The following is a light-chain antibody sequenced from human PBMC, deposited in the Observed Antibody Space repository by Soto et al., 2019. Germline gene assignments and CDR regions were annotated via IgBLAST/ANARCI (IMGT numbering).Light chain of an antibody. CDR3: ETWDNNTRV. CDR1: SGHTTYI. J-gene: IGLJ3*02. V-gene: IGLV4-60*03. Sequence: QLVLTQSSSASASLGSSVKLTCTLSSGHTTYIIAWHQQQPGKAPRYLMKLEGSGSYNKGSGVPDRFSGSRSGADRYLTISNLQSEDEADYYCETWDNNTRVFGGGTKLTVL. CDR2: LEGSGSY.